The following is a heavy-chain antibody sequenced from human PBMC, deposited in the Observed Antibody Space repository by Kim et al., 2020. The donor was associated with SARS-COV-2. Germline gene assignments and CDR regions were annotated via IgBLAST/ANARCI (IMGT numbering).Heavy chain of an antibody. Sequence: ASVKVSCKASGYTFTSYGISWVRQAPGQGLEWMGWISAYNGNTNYAQKLQGRVTMTTDTSTSTAYMELRSLRSDDTAVYYCARDSSLYSSGWSIDYWGQGTLVTVSS. J-gene: IGHJ4*02. CDR2: ISAYNGNT. CDR3: ARDSSLYSSGWSIDY. CDR1: GYTFTSYG. D-gene: IGHD6-19*01. V-gene: IGHV1-18*01.